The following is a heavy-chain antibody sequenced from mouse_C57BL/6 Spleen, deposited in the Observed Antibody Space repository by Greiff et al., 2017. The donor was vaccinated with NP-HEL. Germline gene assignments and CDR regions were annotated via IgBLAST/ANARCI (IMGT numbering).Heavy chain of an antibody. CDR1: GFNIKDDY. CDR3: TTTDWFAY. CDR2: IDPENGDT. V-gene: IGHV14-4*01. J-gene: IGHJ3*01. Sequence: EVQRVESGAELVRPGASVKLSCTASGFNIKDDYMHWVKQRPEQGLEWIGWIDPENGDTEYASKFQGKATITADTSSNTAYLQLSSLTSEDTAVYYCTTTDWFAYWGQGTLVTVSA.